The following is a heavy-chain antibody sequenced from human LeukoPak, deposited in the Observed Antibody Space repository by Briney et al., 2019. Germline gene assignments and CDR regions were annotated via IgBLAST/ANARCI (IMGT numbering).Heavy chain of an antibody. CDR1: GFTFSSYE. CDR3: ARQRIAADY. CDR2: ISSSGSTI. D-gene: IGHD6-13*01. J-gene: IGHJ4*02. Sequence: PGGSLRLSCAASGFTFSSYEMNWVRHAPGKGLEWVSYISSSGSTIYYADSVKGRFTISRDNAKNSLYLQMNSLRAEDTAVYYCARQRIAADYWGQGTLVTVSS. V-gene: IGHV3-48*03.